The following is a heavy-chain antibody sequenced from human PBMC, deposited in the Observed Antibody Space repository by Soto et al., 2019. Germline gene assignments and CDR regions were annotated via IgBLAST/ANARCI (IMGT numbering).Heavy chain of an antibody. CDR3: AREGSIAARPHWFDP. CDR2: INAGNGNT. D-gene: IGHD6-6*01. V-gene: IGHV1-3*01. CDR1: GYTFTRYA. Sequence: DSVKVSCKASGYTFTRYAMHWVRQAPGQRLEWMGWINAGNGNTKYSQKFQGRVTITRDTSASTAYMELSSLRSEDTAVYYCAREGSIAARPHWFDPWGHVTLVTVSS. J-gene: IGHJ5*02.